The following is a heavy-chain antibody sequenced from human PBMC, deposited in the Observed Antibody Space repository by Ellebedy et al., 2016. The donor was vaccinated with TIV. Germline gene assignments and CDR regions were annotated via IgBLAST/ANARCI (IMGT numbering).Heavy chain of an antibody. V-gene: IGHV3-7*01. J-gene: IGHJ6*02. CDR1: GFTFSNYW. D-gene: IGHD2-21*01. CDR3: AGAYGIDV. Sequence: GESLKISCAASGFTFSNYWMSWVRQAPGKGLEWVANIKTDGSEKFYVDSVKGRFTISRDNAKNSLFLQMNSLSAEETAVYYCAGAYGIDVWGQGTTGTVS. CDR2: IKTDGSEK.